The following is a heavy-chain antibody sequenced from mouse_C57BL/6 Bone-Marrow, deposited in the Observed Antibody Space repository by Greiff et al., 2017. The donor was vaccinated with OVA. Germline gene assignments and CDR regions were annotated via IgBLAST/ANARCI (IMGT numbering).Heavy chain of an antibody. V-gene: IGHV1-81*01. D-gene: IGHD3-2*02. CDR2: IYPRNGNT. Sequence: VKLMESGAELARPGASVKLSCKASGYTFTSYGISWVKQRTGQGLEWIGEIYPRNGNTYYNEKFKGKATLTADTSSSTAYMELRSLTSEDSAVYFCARRGSSGLFAYWGQGTLVTVSA. CDR1: GYTFTSYG. CDR3: ARRGSSGLFAY. J-gene: IGHJ3*01.